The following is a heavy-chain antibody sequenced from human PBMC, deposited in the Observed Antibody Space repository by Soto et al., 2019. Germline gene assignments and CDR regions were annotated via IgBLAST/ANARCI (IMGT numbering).Heavy chain of an antibody. Sequence: SETLSLTCAVYGGSFSGYYWSWIRQPPGKGLEWIGEINHSGSTNYNPSLKSRVTISVDTSKNQFSLKLSSVTAADTAVYYCARVLRNRAYCSGGSCSKEIDYWGQGTLVTVSS. V-gene: IGHV4-34*01. CDR1: GGSFSGYY. CDR2: INHSGST. J-gene: IGHJ4*02. CDR3: ARVLRNRAYCSGGSCSKEIDY. D-gene: IGHD2-15*01.